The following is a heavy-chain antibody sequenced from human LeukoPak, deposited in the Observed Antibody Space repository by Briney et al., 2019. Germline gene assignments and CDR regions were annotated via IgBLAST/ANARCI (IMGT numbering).Heavy chain of an antibody. CDR2: INPSGGST. J-gene: IGHJ5*02. CDR1: GYTFTSYY. CDR3: AREVPAAMRSDKSLGWFDP. D-gene: IGHD2-2*01. Sequence: ASVKVSCKASGYTFTSYYMHWVRQAPGQGLEWMGIINPSGGSTSYAQKFQGRVTMTRDTSTSTVYMELSSLRSEDTAVYYCAREVPAAMRSDKSLGWFDPWGQGTLVTVSS. V-gene: IGHV1-46*01.